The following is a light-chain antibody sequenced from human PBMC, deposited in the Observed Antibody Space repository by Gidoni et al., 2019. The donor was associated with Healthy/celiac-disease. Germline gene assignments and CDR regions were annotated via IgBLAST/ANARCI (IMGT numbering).Light chain of an antibody. CDR3: QQYNSSPYT. V-gene: IGKV1-5*01. CDR2: DAS. J-gene: IGKJ2*01. Sequence: DVQMTQCPSPLSASLGERVTITCRASQSISSWLAWYQQKPGKAPKLLIYDASSLASGVPSRFSGSGSGTNFTLTISSLQPDDFAMYYCQQYNSSPYTFGQGTKLEIK. CDR1: QSISSW.